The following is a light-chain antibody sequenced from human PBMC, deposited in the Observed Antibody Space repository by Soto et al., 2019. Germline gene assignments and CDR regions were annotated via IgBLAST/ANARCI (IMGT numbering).Light chain of an antibody. V-gene: IGKV3-20*01. CDR1: QSVSSSY. Sequence: EIVLTQSPGTLSLSPGERATLSCRASQSVSSSYLAWYQQKPGQAPRLLIYGASSRATGIPDRFSGSGSGTDFTLTTSRLEPEDFAVYYCQQYGSSLPITFGQGTKVDIK. J-gene: IGKJ1*01. CDR3: QQYGSSLPIT. CDR2: GAS.